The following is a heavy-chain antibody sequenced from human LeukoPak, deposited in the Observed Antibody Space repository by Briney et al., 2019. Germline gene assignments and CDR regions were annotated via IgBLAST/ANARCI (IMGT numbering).Heavy chain of an antibody. CDR2: ISYTGST. CDR1: GGSISSSSYS. Sequence: PSETLSLTCTVSGGSISSSSYSWGWIRQPPGKGLEWIGIISYTGSTYYNPSLKSRVTISVDKSKNQFSLKLSSVTAADTAVYYCARDNLGAAAPTVDPWGQGTLVTVSS. J-gene: IGHJ5*02. CDR3: ARDNLGAAAPTVDP. V-gene: IGHV4-39*07. D-gene: IGHD6-13*01.